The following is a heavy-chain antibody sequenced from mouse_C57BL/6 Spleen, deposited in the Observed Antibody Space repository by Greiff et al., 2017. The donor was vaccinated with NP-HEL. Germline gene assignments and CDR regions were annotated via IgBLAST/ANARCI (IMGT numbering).Heavy chain of an antibody. CDR3: ASEGFAY. CDR2: IDPSDSYT. J-gene: IGHJ3*01. CDR1: GYTFTSYW. V-gene: IGHV1-50*01. Sequence: QVQLQQPGAELVKPGASVKLSCKASGYTFTSYWMQWVKQRPGQGLEWIGEIDPSDSYTNYNQKFKGKATLTVDTSSSTAYMQLSSLTSEDSAVYYCASEGFAYWGKGTLVTVSA.